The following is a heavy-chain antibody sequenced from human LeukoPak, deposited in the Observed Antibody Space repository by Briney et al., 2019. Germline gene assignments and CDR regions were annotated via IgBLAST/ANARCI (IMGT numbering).Heavy chain of an antibody. CDR1: GLTFSSYS. Sequence: GGSLRLSCAASGLTFSSYSMNWVRQAPGKGLEWVSSISSSSSYIYYADSVKGRFTISRDNAKNSLYLQMNSLRAEDTAVYYCARAAPYEYYYYYMDVWGKGTTVTVSS. V-gene: IGHV3-21*01. J-gene: IGHJ6*03. CDR2: ISSSSSYI. D-gene: IGHD3-3*01. CDR3: ARAAPYEYYYYYMDV.